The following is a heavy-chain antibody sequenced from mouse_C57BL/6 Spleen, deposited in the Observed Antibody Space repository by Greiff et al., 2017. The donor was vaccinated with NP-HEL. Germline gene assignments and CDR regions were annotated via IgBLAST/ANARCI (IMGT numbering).Heavy chain of an antibody. V-gene: IGHV1-59*01. CDR1: GYTFTSYW. Sequence: VQLQQPGAELVRPGTSVKLSCKASGYTFTSYWMHWVKQRPGQGLEWIGVIDPSDSYTNYNQKFKGKATLTVDTSSSTAYMQLSSLTSEDSAVYYCARTTVVAKHWYFDVWGTGTTVTVSS. CDR3: ARTTVVAKHWYFDV. J-gene: IGHJ1*03. CDR2: IDPSDSYT. D-gene: IGHD1-1*01.